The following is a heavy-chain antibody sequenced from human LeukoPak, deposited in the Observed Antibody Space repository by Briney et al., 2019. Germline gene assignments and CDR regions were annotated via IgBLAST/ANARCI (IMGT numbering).Heavy chain of an antibody. CDR2: IYYSGST. D-gene: IGHD2-15*01. J-gene: IGHJ1*01. CDR1: GGSFSTYY. Sequence: SSETLSLTCTVSGGSFSTYYWTWIRQPPGKGLEWIGYIYYSGSTNYNPSLKSRVTISLDTSKNQFSLKLTSVTAADTAVYYCAREDYCGGGSCYSGYFQHWGQGTLVTVSS. V-gene: IGHV4-59*12. CDR3: AREDYCGGGSCYSGYFQH.